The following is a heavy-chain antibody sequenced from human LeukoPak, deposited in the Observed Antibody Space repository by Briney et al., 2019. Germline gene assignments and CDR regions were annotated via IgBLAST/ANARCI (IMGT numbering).Heavy chain of an antibody. Sequence: AGGSLRLSCAVSGFAVRSNYISWVRQAPGKGLEWVSVIYSGGKVYYADSVRGRFTISRDNAKNSLYLQMNSLRAEDTAVYYCARDVMVYAVFVMDVWGKGTTVTVSS. J-gene: IGHJ6*03. CDR3: ARDVMVYAVFVMDV. V-gene: IGHV3-53*01. CDR2: IYSGGKV. D-gene: IGHD2-8*01. CDR1: GFAVRSNY.